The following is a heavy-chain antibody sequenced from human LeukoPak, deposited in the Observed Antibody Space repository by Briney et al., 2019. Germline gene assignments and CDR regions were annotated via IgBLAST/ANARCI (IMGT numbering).Heavy chain of an antibody. D-gene: IGHD3-10*01. CDR1: GFTLRNYG. Sequence: GGSLRLSCVASGFTLRNYGMHWVRQAPGKGLEWVAVLWRDGSNNFYVDSVKGRFRFSRDNSKDMLYLQMNSLRAEDTAVYYCAKEYEVFVGAFDIWGQGTMVTVSS. V-gene: IGHV3-33*06. CDR3: AKEYEVFVGAFDI. J-gene: IGHJ3*02. CDR2: LWRDGSNN.